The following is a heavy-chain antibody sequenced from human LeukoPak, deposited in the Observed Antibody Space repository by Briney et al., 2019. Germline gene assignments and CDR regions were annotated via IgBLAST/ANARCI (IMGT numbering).Heavy chain of an antibody. J-gene: IGHJ4*02. D-gene: IGHD1-1*01. CDR3: ARVQLERSGEPFDY. V-gene: IGHV1/OR15-2*02. CDR2: FDPEDGET. CDR1: GYTFTGYY. Sequence: ASVKVSCKASGYTFTGYYMHWVRQAPGQGLEWMGGFDPEDGETIYAQKLQGRVTMTTDTSTSTAYMELRSLRSDDTAVYYCARVQLERSGEPFDYWGQGTLVTVSS.